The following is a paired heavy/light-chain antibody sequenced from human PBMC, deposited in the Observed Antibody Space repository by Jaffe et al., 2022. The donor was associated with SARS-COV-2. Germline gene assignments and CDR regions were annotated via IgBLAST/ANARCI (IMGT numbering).Light chain of an antibody. Sequence: DIQMTQSPSSLSASVGDRVTITCRASQSVSSSLNWYQQKPGKAPQLLIYAASSLQSGVPSRFSGSGSGTEFTLTISSLQPEDFATFYCQQSYDFPWTFGQGTKVEMK. V-gene: IGKV1-39*01. CDR1: QSVSSS. CDR3: QQSYDFPWT. J-gene: IGKJ1*01. CDR2: AAS.
Heavy chain of an antibody. J-gene: IGHJ4*02. Sequence: EVQLVQSGAEVKKPGESLRISCKGSGYSFTNYWINWVRQMPGKGLEWMGRIDPTDSHINYSPSFQGHVTISVEKSITTAYLQWSSLKPSDTAMYYCARQPGNWNPLDNWGQGTLVTVSS. CDR3: ARQPGNWNPLDN. CDR2: IDPTDSHI. V-gene: IGHV5-10-1*03. D-gene: IGHD1-20*01. CDR1: GYSFTNYW.